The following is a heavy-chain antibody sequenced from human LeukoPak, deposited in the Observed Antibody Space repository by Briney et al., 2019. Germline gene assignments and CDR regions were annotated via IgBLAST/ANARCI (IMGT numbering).Heavy chain of an antibody. D-gene: IGHD6-13*01. CDR1: GFTFGDYA. Sequence: GGSLRLSRTASGFTFGDYAMSWVRQAPGKGLEWVGFIRSKAYGGTTEYAASVKGRFTISRDDSKSIAYLQMNSLKTEDTAVYYCTVAAAGFDYWGQGTLVTVSS. CDR2: IRSKAYGGTT. J-gene: IGHJ4*02. CDR3: TVAAAGFDY. V-gene: IGHV3-49*04.